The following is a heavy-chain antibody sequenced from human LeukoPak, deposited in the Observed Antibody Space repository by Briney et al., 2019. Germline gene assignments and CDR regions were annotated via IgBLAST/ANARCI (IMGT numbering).Heavy chain of an antibody. CDR3: ARGSPSGSYLDY. J-gene: IGHJ4*02. V-gene: IGHV4-30-2*01. Sequence: SETLSLTCTVSGGSISSGGYYWSWIRQPPGKGLEWIGYIYHSGSTNYNPSLKSRVTISVDTSKNQFSLKLSSVTAADTAVYYCARGSPSGSYLDYWGQGTLVTVSS. D-gene: IGHD1-26*01. CDR1: GGSISSGGYY. CDR2: IYHSGST.